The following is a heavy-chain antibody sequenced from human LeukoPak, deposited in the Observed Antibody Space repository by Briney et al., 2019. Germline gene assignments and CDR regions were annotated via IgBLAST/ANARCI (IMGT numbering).Heavy chain of an antibody. J-gene: IGHJ4*02. CDR1: GATISSSNYY. CDR3: ARSYSSSWGNLDW. D-gene: IGHD6-13*01. Sequence: PSETLSLTCTVSGATISSSNYYWGWIRQPPGKGLEWIGSIYYSGPTYYNPSLKSRVTISVDTSNNQFSLKLTSVTAAATAVYYCARSYSSSWGNLDWWGQAALLTVS. V-gene: IGHV4-39*01. CDR2: IYYSGPT.